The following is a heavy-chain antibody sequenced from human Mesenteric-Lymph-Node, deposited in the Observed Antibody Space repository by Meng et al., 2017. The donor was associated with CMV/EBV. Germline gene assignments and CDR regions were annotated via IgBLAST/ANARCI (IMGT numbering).Heavy chain of an antibody. D-gene: IGHD6-6*01. V-gene: IGHV3-30*02. CDR2: IHYDGSDE. J-gene: IGHJ4*02. CDR3: VRDSSTSSIIAARPTLLLDY. Sequence: GGSLRLSCAASGFSFSSYGIHWVRQAPGKGLEWVAFIHYDGSDEYFADSVKGRFTISRDNSRNTLDLQMNSLTPEDTAVYYCVRDSSTSSIIAARPTLLLDYWGQGSLVTVSS. CDR1: GFSFSSYG.